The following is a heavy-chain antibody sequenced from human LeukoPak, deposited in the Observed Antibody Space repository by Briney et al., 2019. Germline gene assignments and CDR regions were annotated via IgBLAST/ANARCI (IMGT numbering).Heavy chain of an antibody. D-gene: IGHD3-9*01. CDR2: INHSGST. CDR3: ASLGNDILTGYHPPDY. Sequence: SETLSLTCAVHGGSFSGYYWSWIRQPPGKGLEWIGEINHSGSTNYNPSLKSRVTISVDTSKNQFSLKLSSVTAADTAVYYCASLGNDILTGYHPPDYWGQGTLVTVSS. J-gene: IGHJ4*02. CDR1: GGSFSGYY. V-gene: IGHV4-34*01.